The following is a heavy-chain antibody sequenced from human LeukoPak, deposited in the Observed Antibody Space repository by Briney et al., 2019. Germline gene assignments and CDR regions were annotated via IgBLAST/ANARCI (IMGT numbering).Heavy chain of an antibody. Sequence: GGSLRLSCAASGFTFSDYYMSWIRQAPGKGLEWVSYISTSSSYTYYADSVKGRFTISRDNAKNSLSLQMNSLRDEDTAVYYCARQVGTYGRNGLDVWGQGTTVTVSS. V-gene: IGHV3-11*06. CDR3: ARQVGTYGRNGLDV. CDR2: ISTSSSYT. D-gene: IGHD3-10*01. J-gene: IGHJ6*02. CDR1: GFTFSDYY.